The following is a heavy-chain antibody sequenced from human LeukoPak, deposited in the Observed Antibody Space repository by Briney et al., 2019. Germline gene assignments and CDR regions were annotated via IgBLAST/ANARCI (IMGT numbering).Heavy chain of an antibody. V-gene: IGHV3-64D*09. CDR1: GFTFSSYA. Sequence: PGGSLRLSCSGSGFTFSSYAMHWVRQAPGKGLQYVSAISSDGGSTYYADSVKGRFTISRDNSKNTLYLQMSSLRAEDTAVYYCVKDWVAAIVAPRHFDYWGQGTLVTVSS. CDR3: VKDWVAAIVAPRHFDY. CDR2: ISSDGGST. J-gene: IGHJ4*02. D-gene: IGHD5-24*01.